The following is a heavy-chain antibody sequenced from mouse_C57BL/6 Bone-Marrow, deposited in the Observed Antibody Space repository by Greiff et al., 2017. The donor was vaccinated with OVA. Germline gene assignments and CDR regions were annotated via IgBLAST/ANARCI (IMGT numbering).Heavy chain of an antibody. J-gene: IGHJ2*01. CDR3: GGGEYYGSSLFDY. D-gene: IGHD1-1*01. CDR1: GYTFPSYC. Sequence: QVQLQQPGAELVKPGASVQMSCKASGYTFPSYCIPWLKPRPGPVLEWIGDIYPGSGRTTYTETFKSKATLTVDTSSSTAYMQLSSLTSEDSAVYYCGGGEYYGSSLFDYWGQGTTLTVSS. V-gene: IGHV1-55*01. CDR2: IYPGSGRT.